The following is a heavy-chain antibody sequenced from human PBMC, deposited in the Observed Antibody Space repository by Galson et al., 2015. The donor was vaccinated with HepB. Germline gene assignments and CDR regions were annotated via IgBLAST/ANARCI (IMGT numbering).Heavy chain of an antibody. Sequence: SVKVSCKASGYTFTGYYMHWVRQAPGQGLEWMGWINPNSGGTNYAQKFQGRVTMTRDTSISTAYMELSRLRSDDTAVYYCASSLYDSSGYLGYWGQGTLVTVSS. J-gene: IGHJ4*02. D-gene: IGHD3-22*01. CDR1: GYTFTGYY. V-gene: IGHV1-2*02. CDR3: ASSLYDSSGYLGY. CDR2: INPNSGGT.